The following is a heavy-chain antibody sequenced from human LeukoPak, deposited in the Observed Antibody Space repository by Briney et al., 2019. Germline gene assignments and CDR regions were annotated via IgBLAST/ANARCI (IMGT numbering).Heavy chain of an antibody. D-gene: IGHD2-2*01. J-gene: IGHJ6*04. V-gene: IGHV3-7*03. Sequence: GGSLRLSCAASGFTFSSYWMSWVRQAPGKGLEWVANIKQDGSEKYYVDSVKGRFTISRDNAKNSLYLQMNSLRAEDTAVYYCARAYCSRTSCYRLYYYYGMDVWGKGTTVTVSS. CDR1: GFTFSSYW. CDR2: IKQDGSEK. CDR3: ARAYCSRTSCYRLYYYYGMDV.